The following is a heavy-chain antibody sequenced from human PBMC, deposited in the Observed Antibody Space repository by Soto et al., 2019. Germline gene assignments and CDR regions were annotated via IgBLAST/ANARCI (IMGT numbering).Heavy chain of an antibody. V-gene: IGHV1-18*01. CDR3: ARRSIFGVVSFGDY. Sequence: QVQLVQSAAEVRKPGAAVKVSCKTSGYNFSNYDISWVRQAPGQGPEWMGWISGYNGNTNFAQKFQGRVTMATDTSTSTAYMELRNLIFHDTAVYYCARRSIFGVVSFGDYWGQGTLVIVSS. D-gene: IGHD3-3*01. J-gene: IGHJ4*01. CDR2: ISGYNGNT. CDR1: GYNFSNYD.